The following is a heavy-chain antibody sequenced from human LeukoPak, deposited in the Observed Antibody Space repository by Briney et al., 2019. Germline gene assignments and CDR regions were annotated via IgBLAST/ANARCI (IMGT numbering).Heavy chain of an antibody. CDR2: MDPSSGNT. D-gene: IGHD3-9*01. J-gene: IGHJ5*02. CDR1: VGTFSSCA. V-gene: IGHV1-8*02. Sequence: ASVKVSCVQSVGTFSSCAICWVRQATGQGVEWMGCMDPSSGNTDYAENLQGRVTMTRNTSISTAYMEMSSLRSEDTAVYYCARERYQSFDPWGQGTLVTVSS. CDR3: ARERYQSFDP.